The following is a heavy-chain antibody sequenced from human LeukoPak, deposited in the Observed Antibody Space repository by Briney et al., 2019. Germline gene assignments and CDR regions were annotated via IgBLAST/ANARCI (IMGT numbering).Heavy chain of an antibody. J-gene: IGHJ4*02. CDR3: ARVRYFDTYYFDY. V-gene: IGHV4-59*01. CDR2: IYYSGST. CDR1: GGSLSSYY. D-gene: IGHD3-9*01. Sequence: PSETLSLTCTVSGGSLSSYYWSWIRQPPGKGLEWIGYIYYSGSTNYNPSLKSRVTISVDTSKNQFSLKLSSVTAADTAVYYCARVRYFDTYYFDYWGQGTLVTVSS.